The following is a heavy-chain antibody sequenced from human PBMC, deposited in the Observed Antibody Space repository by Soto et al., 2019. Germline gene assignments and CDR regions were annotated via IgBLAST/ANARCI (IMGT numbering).Heavy chain of an antibody. D-gene: IGHD3-3*01. J-gene: IGHJ4*02. V-gene: IGHV1-69*01. CDR1: ADSFSSYG. Sequence: QVQLVQSGAEVKEPGSAVKVSCKAPADSFSSYGISWVRQAPGQGLEWMGGIIPIFGTTNYAEKLQGRGTTAADESTNTAYMELSSLRSEDTALYYCARVFPDGWVEPGVVRGYLDTWGRGTLVTVSS. CDR3: ARVFPDGWVEPGVVRGYLDT. CDR2: IIPIFGTT.